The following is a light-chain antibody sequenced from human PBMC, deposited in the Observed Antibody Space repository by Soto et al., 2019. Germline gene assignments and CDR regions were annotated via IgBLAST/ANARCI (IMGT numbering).Light chain of an antibody. J-gene: IGKJ1*01. V-gene: IGKV3-15*01. CDR2: GAS. CDR1: QSVSSN. CDR3: QQYNNWPRWT. Sequence: EIVMTQSPATLSVSPRERATLSCRASQSVSSNLAWYQQKPGQAPRLLIYGASTRATGIPARFSGSGSGTEFTLTISSLQSEDFAVYYCQQYNNWPRWTFGQGTKVDIK.